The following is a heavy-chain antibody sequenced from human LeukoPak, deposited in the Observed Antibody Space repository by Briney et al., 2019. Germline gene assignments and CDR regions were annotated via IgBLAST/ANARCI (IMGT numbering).Heavy chain of an antibody. Sequence: ASVKVSCKASGYTFTGYHMHWVRQAPGQRLEWMGWINAGNGNTKYSQKFQGRVTITRDTSASTAYMELSSLRSEDTAVYYCAREKRRYSSSWYLLAYWGQGTLVTVSS. J-gene: IGHJ4*02. D-gene: IGHD6-13*01. CDR1: GYTFTGYH. CDR2: INAGNGNT. CDR3: AREKRRYSSSWYLLAY. V-gene: IGHV1-3*01.